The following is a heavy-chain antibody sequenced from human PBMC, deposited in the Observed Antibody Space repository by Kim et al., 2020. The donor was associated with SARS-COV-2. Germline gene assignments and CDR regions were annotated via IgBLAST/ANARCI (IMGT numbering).Heavy chain of an antibody. CDR1: GYSFTSYW. V-gene: IGHV5-51*01. J-gene: IGHJ4*02. CDR3: ARLSLSGWYAVVTATYFDY. Sequence: GESLKISCKGSGYSFTSYWIGWVRQMPGKGLEWMGIIYPGDSDTRYSPSFQGQVTISADKSISTAYLQWSSLKASDTAMYYCARLSLSGWYAVVTATYFDYWGQGTLVTVSS. D-gene: IGHD2-21*02. CDR2: IYPGDSDT.